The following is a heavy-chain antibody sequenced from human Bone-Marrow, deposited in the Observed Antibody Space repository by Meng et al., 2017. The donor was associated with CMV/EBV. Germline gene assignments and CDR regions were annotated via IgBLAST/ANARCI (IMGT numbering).Heavy chain of an antibody. D-gene: IGHD2-2*01. CDR2: IIPIFGMA. J-gene: IGHJ6*02. Sequence: SVKVSCKASGGTFSRYAFSWERQAPGQGLEWMGGIIPIFGMANYAQKFQGRVTITTDESTGTAYMELSSLRSEDTAVYFCARDRTGDCSSTSCFNYYYYYGMDVWGQGTTVTVSS. CDR1: GGTFSRYA. CDR3: ARDRTGDCSSTSCFNYYYYYGMDV. V-gene: IGHV1-69*05.